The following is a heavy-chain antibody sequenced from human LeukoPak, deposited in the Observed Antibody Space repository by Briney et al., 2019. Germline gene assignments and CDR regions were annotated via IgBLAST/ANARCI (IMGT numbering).Heavy chain of an antibody. V-gene: IGHV3-33*01. CDR2: IWYDGSDI. CDR1: GFTFSSYG. CDR3: ARGSAALYYFDF. D-gene: IGHD2-2*01. Sequence: GGSLTLSCAASGFTFSSYGMHWVRQAPGKGLEWVALIWYDGSDIYYADSVKGRFIISRDNSKNTLYLQMNTLRAEDTAVYYCARGSAALYYFDFWGQGTLVTVSS. J-gene: IGHJ4*02.